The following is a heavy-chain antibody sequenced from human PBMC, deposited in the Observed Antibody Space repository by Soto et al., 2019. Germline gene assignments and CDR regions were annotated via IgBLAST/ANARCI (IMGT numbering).Heavy chain of an antibody. D-gene: IGHD2-2*01. CDR3: ARVLGYCSSTSCDQKYYYYYYMDV. CDR1: GYTFTSYG. Sequence: ASVKVSCKASGYTFTSYGISWVRQAPGQGLEWMGWISAYNGNTNYAQKLQGRVTMTTDTSTSTAYMELRSLRSDDTAVYYCARVLGYCSSTSCDQKYYYYYYMDVWGKGTTVTVSS. J-gene: IGHJ6*03. CDR2: ISAYNGNT. V-gene: IGHV1-18*01.